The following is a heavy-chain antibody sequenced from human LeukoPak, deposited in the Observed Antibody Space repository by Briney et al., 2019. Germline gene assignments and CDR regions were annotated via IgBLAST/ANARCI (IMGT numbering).Heavy chain of an antibody. CDR1: GGSISSSNW. CDR2: IYYSGST. D-gene: IGHD5/OR15-5a*01. J-gene: IGHJ3*02. V-gene: IGHV4-4*02. CDR3: ARESGLLKVYDSTGVFHDAFDI. Sequence: PSGTLSLTCAVSGGSISSSNWWSWVRQPPGKGLEWIGSIYYSGSTYYNPSLKSRVTISVDTSRNQFSLRLTSVSAADTAVYYCARESGLLKVYDSTGVFHDAFDIWGPGTVVTVSS.